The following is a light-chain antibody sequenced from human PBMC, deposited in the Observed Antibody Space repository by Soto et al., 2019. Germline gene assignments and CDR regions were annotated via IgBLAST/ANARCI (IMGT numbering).Light chain of an antibody. V-gene: IGKV3D-20*02. Sequence: ETVLMQSPGTLSLSPGERATLSCRASQSVISSYLAWYQQKPGQAPRLLIYDASTRATGIPARFSGSGSGTDFTLTITSLEPEDFAVYYCQQRSNWPPTFGQGTKVEIK. CDR1: QSVISSY. J-gene: IGKJ1*01. CDR2: DAS. CDR3: QQRSNWPPT.